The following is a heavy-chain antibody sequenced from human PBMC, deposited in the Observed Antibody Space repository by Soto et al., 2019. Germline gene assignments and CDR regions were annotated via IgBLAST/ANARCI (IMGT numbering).Heavy chain of an antibody. Sequence: SSETLSLTCTVSGGSISSYHWSWIRQPPGKGLEWIGYIYYSGSTNYNPSLKSRVTISVDTSKNQFSLKLSSVTAADTAVYYCARSYRRYCSGGSCYSYYYYYMDVWGKGTTVTVSS. CDR2: IYYSGST. D-gene: IGHD2-15*01. CDR1: GGSISSYH. J-gene: IGHJ6*03. V-gene: IGHV4-59*01. CDR3: ARSYRRYCSGGSCYSYYYYYMDV.